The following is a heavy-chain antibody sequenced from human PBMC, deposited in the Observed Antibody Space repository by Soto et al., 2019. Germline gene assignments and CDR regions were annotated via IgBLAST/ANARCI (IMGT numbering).Heavy chain of an antibody. CDR1: GGTFSSYA. CDR3: ARDARRYERAFDI. D-gene: IGHD5-12*01. J-gene: IGHJ3*02. Sequence: QVQLVQSGAEVKKPGSSVKVSCKASGGTFSSYAISWVRQAPGPGLEGMGGIIPIFGTANYAQKFQGSVTITADEATSTAYMELSSMRSEDTAVYYCARDARRYERAFDILGQGTMVTVSS. CDR2: IIPIFGTA. V-gene: IGHV1-69*01.